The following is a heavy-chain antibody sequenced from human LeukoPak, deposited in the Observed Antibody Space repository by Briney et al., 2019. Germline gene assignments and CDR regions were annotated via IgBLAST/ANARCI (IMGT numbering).Heavy chain of an antibody. J-gene: IGHJ4*02. CDR1: GFTFDDYA. Sequence: GRSLRLSCAASGFTFDDYAMHWVRQAPGKGLEWVSGISWNSGSIGYADSVKGRFTISRDNAKNSLYLQMNSLRAEDTAVYYCARDTTYYYDSSGYYDYWGQGTLVTVSS. D-gene: IGHD3-22*01. CDR2: ISWNSGSI. V-gene: IGHV3-9*01. CDR3: ARDTTYYYDSSGYYDY.